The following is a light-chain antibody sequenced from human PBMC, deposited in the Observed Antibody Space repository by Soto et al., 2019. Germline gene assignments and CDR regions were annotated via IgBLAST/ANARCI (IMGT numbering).Light chain of an antibody. CDR1: SSNIGTSS. Sequence: QSVLTQPHSASVTPGQRVPISCSGSSSNIGTSSVHWFQQLPGTAPKLLISTTNQRPSGVPELFSGSNSGTSASLAIRGLQSEDEAYYYCAAWDARVNGHGFGTGTKVPV. V-gene: IGLV1-44*01. J-gene: IGLJ1*01. CDR2: TTN. CDR3: AAWDARVNGHG.